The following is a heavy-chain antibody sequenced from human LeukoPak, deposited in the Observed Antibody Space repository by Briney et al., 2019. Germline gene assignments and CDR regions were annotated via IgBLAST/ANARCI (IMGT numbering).Heavy chain of an antibody. V-gene: IGHV3-30*03. D-gene: IGHD3-16*01. CDR3: ARDKDGWGIHDF. CDR2: ISYDGSQK. J-gene: IGHJ4*02. CDR1: GFSFSDYG. Sequence: GGSLRLSCAASGFSFSDYGLHWVRQAPGKGLEWVVLISYDGSQKNFADSVKGRFTTSRDNSKFTMYLEMNSLRAEDTAVYFCARDKDGWGIHDFWGQGTLVTVSS.